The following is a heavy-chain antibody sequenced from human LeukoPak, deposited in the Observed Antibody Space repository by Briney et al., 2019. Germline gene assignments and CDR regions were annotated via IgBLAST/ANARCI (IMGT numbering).Heavy chain of an antibody. D-gene: IGHD5-18*01. CDR2: IRYDGSNK. Sequence: PGGSLRLSCAASGFTFSSYGMHWVRQAPGKGLEWVAFIRYDGSNKYYADSVKGRFTISRDNSKNTLYLLMDSLRAEDTAVYYCAKPLQLGAYYFDYWGQGTLVTVSS. V-gene: IGHV3-30*02. CDR1: GFTFSSYG. CDR3: AKPLQLGAYYFDY. J-gene: IGHJ4*02.